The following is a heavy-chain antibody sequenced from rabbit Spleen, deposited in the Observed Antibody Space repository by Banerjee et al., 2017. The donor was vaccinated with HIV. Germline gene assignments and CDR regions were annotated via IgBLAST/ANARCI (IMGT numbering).Heavy chain of an antibody. V-gene: IGHV1S45*01. Sequence: QQQLEESGGGLVKPEGSLTLTCKASGVSFSGNSYMCWVRQALGKGLECVACIYADRSDSTYYANWAKGRFTISRTSSTTVTLEMTSLTAADTATYFCARGSAAMTMVITGYYLSLWGPGTLVTVS. J-gene: IGHJ4*01. CDR2: IYADRSDST. D-gene: IGHD2-1*01. CDR3: ARGSAAMTMVITGYYLSL. CDR1: GVSFSGNSY.